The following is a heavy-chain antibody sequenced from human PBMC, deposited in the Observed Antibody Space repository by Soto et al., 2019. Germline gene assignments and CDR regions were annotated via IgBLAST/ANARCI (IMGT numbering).Heavy chain of an antibody. J-gene: IGHJ4*02. CDR2: IDYSGKT. V-gene: IGHV4-38-2*02. Sequence: SETLSLTCSFSGYLISSGYYWGWVRQTPGKGLEWLGSIDYSGKTYKNPSLKSRVSASVDLSQNQFSLNLRSVTAADTAVYFCARELSSRYDSYYFEYWGQGTLVSVSS. D-gene: IGHD3-22*01. CDR3: ARELSSRYDSYYFEY. CDR1: GYLISSGYY.